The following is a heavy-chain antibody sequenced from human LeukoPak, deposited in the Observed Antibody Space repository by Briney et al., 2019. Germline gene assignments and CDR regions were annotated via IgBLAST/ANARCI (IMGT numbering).Heavy chain of an antibody. CDR1: GGSFSGYY. CDR3: AGSSIVAVLYY. Sequence: PSGTLSLTCAVYGGSFSGYYWSWIRQPPGKGLEWIGEINHSGSTNYNPSLKSRVTISVDTSKNQFSLELSSVTAADTAVYYCAGSSIVAVLYYWGQGTLVTVSS. J-gene: IGHJ4*02. CDR2: INHSGST. V-gene: IGHV4-34*01. D-gene: IGHD3-22*01.